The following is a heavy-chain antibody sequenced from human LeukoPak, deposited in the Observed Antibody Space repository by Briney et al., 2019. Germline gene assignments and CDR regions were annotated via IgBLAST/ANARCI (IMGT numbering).Heavy chain of an antibody. D-gene: IGHD3-22*01. CDR2: ISGSGGST. Sequence: GGSLRLSCAASGFTFSSYAMSWVRQAPGKGLEWVSAISGSGGSTYYADSVKGRFTISRDNSKNTLYLQMNSLRAEDTAVYYCAKYVHYTYYSDSSGYYYAAFDIWGQGTMVTVSS. CDR3: AKYVHYTYYSDSSGYYYAAFDI. J-gene: IGHJ3*02. CDR1: GFTFSSYA. V-gene: IGHV3-23*01.